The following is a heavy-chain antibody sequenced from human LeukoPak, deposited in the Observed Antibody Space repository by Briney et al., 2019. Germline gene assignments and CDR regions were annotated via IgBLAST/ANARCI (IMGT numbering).Heavy chain of an antibody. J-gene: IGHJ5*02. V-gene: IGHV4-38-2*02. CDR3: ARDFGETSLPNWFDP. CDR1: GMSITSRHY. D-gene: IGHD3-16*01. CDR2: TSHSDSP. Sequence: SETLSLTCSVSGMSITSRHYWGWIRQSPGKGLEWIGSTSHSDSPYYNPSLESRVTISLDTSRNQFSLKLTSVTAADTAVYYCARDFGETSLPNWFDPWGQGTLVILSS.